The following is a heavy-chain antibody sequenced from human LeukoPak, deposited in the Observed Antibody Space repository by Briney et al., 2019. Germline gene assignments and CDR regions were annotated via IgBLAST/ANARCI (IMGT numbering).Heavy chain of an antibody. D-gene: IGHD3-10*01. V-gene: IGHV4-34*01. CDR1: GGSFSGYY. CDR3: ARRMGLYYGSGSYTNWFDP. J-gene: IGHJ5*02. Sequence: SETLSLTCAVYGGSFSGYYWSWIRQPPGKGLEWIGEINHSGSTNYNPSLKSRVTISVDTSKNQFSLKLSSVTAADTAVYYCARRMGLYYGSGSYTNWFDPWGQGTLVTVSS. CDR2: INHSGST.